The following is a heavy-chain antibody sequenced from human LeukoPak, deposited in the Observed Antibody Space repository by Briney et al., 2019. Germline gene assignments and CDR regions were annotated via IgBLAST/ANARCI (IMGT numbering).Heavy chain of an antibody. J-gene: IGHJ4*02. Sequence: GRSLRLSCAASKFMFSAYNMHWVRQVPGKGLEWLAIISHDGNTGHYADSVKGRFTISRDNSKDTVDLQMNSLRAEDTAVYFCARAPGGSDYDLYLDYWGQGTLVTVSS. CDR1: KFMFSAYN. V-gene: IGHV3-30-3*01. CDR2: ISHDGNTG. D-gene: IGHD5-12*01. CDR3: ARAPGGSDYDLYLDY.